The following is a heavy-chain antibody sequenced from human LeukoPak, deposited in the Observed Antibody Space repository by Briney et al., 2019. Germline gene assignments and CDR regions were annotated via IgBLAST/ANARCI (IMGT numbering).Heavy chain of an antibody. CDR1: GYTFTGYY. V-gene: IGHV1-3*01. Sequence: GASVKVSCKASGYTFTGYYMHWVRQAPGQGLDWMGWINPDNGNTKYSQSFQGRVTITWDTSAITAYMELNSLRSEDTAVYYCARGGEFWYFDYWGQGTLVTVSS. J-gene: IGHJ4*02. CDR3: ARGGEFWYFDY. CDR2: INPDNGNT. D-gene: IGHD3-16*01.